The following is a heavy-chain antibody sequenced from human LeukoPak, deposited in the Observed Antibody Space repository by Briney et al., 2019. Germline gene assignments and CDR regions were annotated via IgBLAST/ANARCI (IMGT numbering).Heavy chain of an antibody. V-gene: IGHV3-23*01. CDR3: AKCITAPGTCYFDY. CDR1: GFTFSSYA. D-gene: IGHD6-13*01. CDR2: ISGSGGST. Sequence: GGALRLSCAASGFTFSSYAMSWVRQAPGEGLEWVSAISGSGGSTYYADSLKGRVTISRDKSKSTLYLQMNGLRAEDTAVYYCAKCITAPGTCYFDYWGQGTLVTVSS. J-gene: IGHJ4*02.